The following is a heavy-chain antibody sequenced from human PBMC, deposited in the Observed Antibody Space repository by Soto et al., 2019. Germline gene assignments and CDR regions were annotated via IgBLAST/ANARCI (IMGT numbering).Heavy chain of an antibody. CDR2: IYWDDDK. CDR1: GFSLSTSGVG. V-gene: IGHV2-5*02. D-gene: IGHD3-10*01. Sequence: QITLKESGPTLVKPTQTLTLTCTFSGFSLSTSGVGVGWIRQPPGKALEWLALIYWDDDKRYSPSLKSRLTITQDTSKNQVVLTMTNMDPVDTATYCCAHSPLWFGEFFYFDYWGQGTLVTVSS. CDR3: AHSPLWFGEFFYFDY. J-gene: IGHJ4*02.